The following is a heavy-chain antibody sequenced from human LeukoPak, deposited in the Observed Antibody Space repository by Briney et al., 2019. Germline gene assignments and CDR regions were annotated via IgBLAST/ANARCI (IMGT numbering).Heavy chain of an antibody. V-gene: IGHV3-21*01. CDR1: GFTFSSYS. D-gene: IGHD3-9*01. J-gene: IGHJ4*02. CDR2: ISSSSSYI. Sequence: GGSLRLSCAASGFTFSSYSMNWVRQAPGKGLEWVSSISSSSSYIYYADSVKGRFTISRDNAKNSLYLQMNSLRAEDTAVYYCARDSNARTYYDILTGYDDYWGQGTLVTVSS. CDR3: ARDSNARTYYDILTGYDDY.